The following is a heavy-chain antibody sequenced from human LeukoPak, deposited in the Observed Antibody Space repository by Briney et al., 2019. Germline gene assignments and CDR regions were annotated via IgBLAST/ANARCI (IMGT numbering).Heavy chain of an antibody. D-gene: IGHD6-19*01. CDR1: GGSISSSNW. Sequence: SETLSITCAVSGGSISSSNWWSWVRQPPGKGLEWIGEIYHSGSTNYNPSLKSRVTVSVDKSKNQFSLKLSSVTAADTAVYYCARDQGYSSGWYSRRNAFDIWGQGTMVTVSS. J-gene: IGHJ3*02. CDR2: IYHSGST. V-gene: IGHV4-4*02. CDR3: ARDQGYSSGWYSRRNAFDI.